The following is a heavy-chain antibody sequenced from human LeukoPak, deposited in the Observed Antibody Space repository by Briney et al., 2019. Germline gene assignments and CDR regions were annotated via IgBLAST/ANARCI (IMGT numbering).Heavy chain of an antibody. D-gene: IGHD5-18*01. CDR3: ARDHRLLPWFDP. CDR2: ISSSSSYI. J-gene: IGHJ5*02. CDR1: GFTFSSYS. Sequence: GGSLRLSCAASGFTFSSYSMNWVRQAPGKGLEWVSSISSSSSYIYYADSVKGRFTISRDNAKNSLYLQMNSLRAEATAVYYCARDHRLLPWFDPWGQGTLVTVSS. V-gene: IGHV3-21*01.